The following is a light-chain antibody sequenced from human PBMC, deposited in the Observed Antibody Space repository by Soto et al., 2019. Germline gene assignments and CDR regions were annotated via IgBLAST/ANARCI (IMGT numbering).Light chain of an antibody. CDR3: QQYNGLPTWT. CDR2: KAS. V-gene: IGKV1-5*03. CDR1: QNINIW. J-gene: IGKJ1*01. Sequence: DLQMTQSPSTLSASVGARVTITCRASQNINIWLAWYQQKPGTATKLLIYKASTLESGVPSRFSGNGSGTDFTLTISSLQHDDSATYYCQQYNGLPTWTFGQGTKVEI.